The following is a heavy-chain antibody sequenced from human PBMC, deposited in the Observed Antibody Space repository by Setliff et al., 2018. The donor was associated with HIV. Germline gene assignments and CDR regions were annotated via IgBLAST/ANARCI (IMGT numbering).Heavy chain of an antibody. CDR2: ISPNFGHT. V-gene: IGHV1-18*01. Sequence: ASVKVSCKASGYTFTTYGISWVRQAPGHGLEWMGWISPNFGHTNFAQNFLGRVTMTIDTSTSRAYMELRSLRSDDTAMYFCARLGSGWSDSYYYAMDIWGQGTTVTVSS. D-gene: IGHD6-19*01. CDR1: GYTFTTYG. J-gene: IGHJ6*02. CDR3: ARLGSGWSDSYYYAMDI.